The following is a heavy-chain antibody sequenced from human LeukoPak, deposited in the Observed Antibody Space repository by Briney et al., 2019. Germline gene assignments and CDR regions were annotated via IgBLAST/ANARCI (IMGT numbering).Heavy chain of an antibody. J-gene: IGHJ3*02. Sequence: PSETLSLTCAVYGGSFSGYYWSWIRQPAGKGLEWIGRIYTSGSTNYNPSLKSRVTMSVDTSKNQFSLKLSSVTAADTAVYYCARDSAYSSSWYSLAFDIWGQGTMVTVSS. V-gene: IGHV4-4*07. D-gene: IGHD6-13*01. CDR3: ARDSAYSSSWYSLAFDI. CDR1: GGSFSGYY. CDR2: IYTSGST.